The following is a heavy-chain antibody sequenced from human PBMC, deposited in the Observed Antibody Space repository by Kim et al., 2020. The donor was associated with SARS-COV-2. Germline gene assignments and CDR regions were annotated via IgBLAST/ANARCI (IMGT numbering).Heavy chain of an antibody. D-gene: IGHD3-3*01. CDR3: ARHPDLRFLEWFFDY. CDR2: IYYSGST. V-gene: IGHV4-59*08. J-gene: IGHJ4*02. CDR1: GGSISSYY. Sequence: SETLSLTCTVSGGSISSYYWSWIRQPPGKGLEWIGYIYYSGSTNYNPSLKSRVTISVDTSKNQFSLKLSSVTAADTAVYYCARHPDLRFLEWFFDYWGQGTLVTVSS.